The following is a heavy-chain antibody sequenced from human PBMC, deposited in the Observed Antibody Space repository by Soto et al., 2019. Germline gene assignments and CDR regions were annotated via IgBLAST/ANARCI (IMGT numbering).Heavy chain of an antibody. CDR3: ARVFGFGGMDV. CDR2: LYYSGST. D-gene: IGHD3-10*01. CDR1: GGSISSGGYY. Sequence: QVQLQESGPGLVKPSQTLSLTCTVSGGSISSGGYYWSWIRQHPGKGLKWVGYLYYSGSTYYNPALKSRVTISVDTSKNQFSLKLSSVTAADTAVYYCARVFGFGGMDVWGQGTTVTVSS. J-gene: IGHJ6*02. V-gene: IGHV4-31*03.